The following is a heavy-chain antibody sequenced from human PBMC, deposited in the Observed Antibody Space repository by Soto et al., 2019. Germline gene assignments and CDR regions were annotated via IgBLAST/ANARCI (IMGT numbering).Heavy chain of an antibody. J-gene: IGHJ4*02. CDR2: IYYSGST. Sequence: SETLSLTCTVSGGSISSGGYYWSWIRQHPGKGLEWIGCIYYSGSTYYNPSLKSRVTISVDTSKNQFSLKLSSVTAADTAVYYCARLGFGDYDQTNFDYWGQGTLVTVSS. CDR1: GGSISSGGYY. D-gene: IGHD4-17*01. V-gene: IGHV4-39*01. CDR3: ARLGFGDYDQTNFDY.